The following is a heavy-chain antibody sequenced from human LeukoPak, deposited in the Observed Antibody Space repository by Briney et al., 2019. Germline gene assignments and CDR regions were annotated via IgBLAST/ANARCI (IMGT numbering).Heavy chain of an antibody. CDR2: ISGSGGTT. D-gene: IGHD3-22*01. CDR3: AKTFFFDNSGYYLDS. CDR1: GFSFSSHA. V-gene: IGHV3-23*01. Sequence: GGSLRRSCATSGFSFSSHAMAWVRHAPGKGLEWVSVISGSGGTTFYTDSVKGRFTISRDNSKNTLNLQMRSLRADDTALYYCAKTFFFDNSGYYLDSWGQGTLVTVSS. J-gene: IGHJ4*02.